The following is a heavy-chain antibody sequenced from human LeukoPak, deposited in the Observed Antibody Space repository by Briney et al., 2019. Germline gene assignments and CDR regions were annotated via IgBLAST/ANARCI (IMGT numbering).Heavy chain of an antibody. CDR3: ASPGGMGDYALDY. V-gene: IGHV1-69*05. D-gene: IGHD3-16*01. J-gene: IGHJ4*02. Sequence: SVKVSCKASGGTFSSYAISWVRQAPGQGLEWMGGIIPIFGTANYAQKFQGRVTITTDESTSTAYMELSSLRSEDTAVYYCASPGGMGDYALDYWGQGTLVTVSS. CDR2: IIPIFGTA. CDR1: GGTFSSYA.